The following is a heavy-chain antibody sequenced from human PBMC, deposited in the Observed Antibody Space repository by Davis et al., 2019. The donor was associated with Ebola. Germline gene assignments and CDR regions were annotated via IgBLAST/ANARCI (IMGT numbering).Heavy chain of an antibody. J-gene: IGHJ4*02. V-gene: IGHV3-23*01. CDR3: LWIAAAGVRIV. Sequence: GGSLSLSCTDSVITFSSYAMTWVRQAPGKGLECVSAISGSGGSTYYADSVKGRFTISRDNSKKTLYLQMNSLRAEDTAVYYCLWIAAAGVRIVWGQGTLVTVSS. D-gene: IGHD6-13*01. CDR1: VITFSSYA. CDR2: ISGSGGST.